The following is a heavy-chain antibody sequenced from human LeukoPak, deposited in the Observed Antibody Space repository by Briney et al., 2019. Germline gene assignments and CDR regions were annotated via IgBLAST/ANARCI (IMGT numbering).Heavy chain of an antibody. CDR1: GGSISSYY. D-gene: IGHD5-18*01. J-gene: IGHJ4*02. CDR3: AISRGRGYSNGFAWN. Sequence: SETLSLTCSVSGGSISSYYWSWIRQPPGKGLEWIGEINQSGSTNYNPSLKSRVTISEDTSKNQFSLKLSSVTAADTAVYYCAISRGRGYSNGFAWNWGQGTLVTVSS. CDR2: INQSGST. V-gene: IGHV4-34*01.